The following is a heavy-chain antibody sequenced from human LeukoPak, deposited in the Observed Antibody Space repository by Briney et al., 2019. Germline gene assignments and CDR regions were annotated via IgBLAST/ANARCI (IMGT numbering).Heavy chain of an antibody. CDR3: ARVVVRGVIILYYFDY. CDR1: GGSFSGYY. V-gene: IGHV4-34*01. J-gene: IGHJ4*02. CDR2: INHSGST. Sequence: SETLSLTCAVYGGSFSGYYWSWIRQPPGKGLEWIGEINHSGSTNYNPSLKSRVTISVDTSKNQFSLKLSSVTAADTAVYYCARVVVRGVIILYYFDYWGQGTLVTVSS. D-gene: IGHD3-10*01.